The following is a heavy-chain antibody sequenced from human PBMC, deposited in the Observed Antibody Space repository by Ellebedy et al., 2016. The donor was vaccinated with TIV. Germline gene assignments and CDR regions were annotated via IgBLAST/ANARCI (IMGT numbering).Heavy chain of an antibody. Sequence: ASVKVSXKVSGYTLTELSMHWVRQAPGKGLEWMGGFDPEDGETIYAQKFQGRVTMTEDTSTDTAYMELSSLRSEDTAVYYCARDATLLGYCSSTSCYLDYWGQGTLATVSS. CDR2: FDPEDGET. CDR1: GYTLTELS. V-gene: IGHV1-24*01. J-gene: IGHJ4*02. D-gene: IGHD2-2*01. CDR3: ARDATLLGYCSSTSCYLDY.